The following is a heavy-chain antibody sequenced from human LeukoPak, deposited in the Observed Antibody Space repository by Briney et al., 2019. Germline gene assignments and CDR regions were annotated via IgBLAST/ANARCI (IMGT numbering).Heavy chain of an antibody. Sequence: SQTLSLTCTVSGGSVCSGGYYWSWIRQHPGKGLEWIGYIYYSGNTYYNPSLESRLTISLDTSTNQFSLKLGSVTAADTAVYYCATTGYYYYVDVWGKGTTVTVSS. CDR3: ATTGYYYYVDV. CDR1: GGSVCSGGYY. CDR2: IYYSGNT. D-gene: IGHD2-8*02. J-gene: IGHJ6*03. V-gene: IGHV4-31*03.